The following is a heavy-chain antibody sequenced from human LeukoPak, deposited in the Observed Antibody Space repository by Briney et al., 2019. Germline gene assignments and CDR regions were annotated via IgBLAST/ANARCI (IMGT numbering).Heavy chain of an antibody. CDR1: GYTFTGYY. V-gene: IGHV1-2*02. D-gene: IGHD2-15*01. Sequence: GASVKVSCKASGYTFTGYYVHWVRQAPGQGIGWMGWINPNSGGTNYAQKFQGRVTMTRDTSISTAYLELSRLRSDDTAVYYCAKEGGYCSSGTCYPWWFDPWGQGTLVTVSS. CDR2: INPNSGGT. J-gene: IGHJ5*02. CDR3: AKEGGYCSSGTCYPWWFDP.